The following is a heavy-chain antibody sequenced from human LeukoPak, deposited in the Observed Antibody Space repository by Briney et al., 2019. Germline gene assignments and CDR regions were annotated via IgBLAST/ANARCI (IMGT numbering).Heavy chain of an antibody. Sequence: PGGSLRLSCEASGFTFSDYWMGWVRQAPGKGLEWVANIIKDGSDKYYVDSVKGRFTISRDSAKNSVYLQMSSLRVEDTAVYYCTRELWPGDYWGQGILVTVSS. J-gene: IGHJ4*02. V-gene: IGHV3-7*01. CDR1: GFTFSDYW. CDR3: TRELWPGDY. CDR2: IIKDGSDK. D-gene: IGHD3-16*01.